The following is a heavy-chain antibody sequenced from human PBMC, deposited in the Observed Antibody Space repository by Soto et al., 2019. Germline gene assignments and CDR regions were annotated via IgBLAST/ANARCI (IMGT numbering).Heavy chain of an antibody. CDR3: ARDSNRVATIDF. CDR1: GFTFGDYW. Sequence: EVQLVESGGGSVQPGGSLRLSCAASGFTFGDYWMHWVRQAPGKGLVWVSRLNGDGSSAAYADSVKGRFTISRDNAKNTPSLQMNSLRAEDTAVYSCARDSNRVATIDFWGQGTLVTVSS. D-gene: IGHD5-12*01. J-gene: IGHJ4*02. V-gene: IGHV3-74*01. CDR2: LNGDGSSA.